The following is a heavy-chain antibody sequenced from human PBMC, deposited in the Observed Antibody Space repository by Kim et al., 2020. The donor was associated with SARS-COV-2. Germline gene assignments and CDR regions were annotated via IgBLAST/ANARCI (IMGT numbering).Heavy chain of an antibody. D-gene: IGHD4-17*01. CDR3: AHSSDYGDYGCYYGMGV. V-gene: IGHV2-5*02. J-gene: IGHJ6*02. CDR2: IYWDDDK. CDR1: GFSLSTSGVG. Sequence: SGPTLVNPTQTLTLTCTFSGFSLSTSGVGVGWIRQPPGKALEWLALIYWDDDKRYSPSLKSRLTITKDTAKNQGVLTMTNMDPVDTATYYFAHSSDYGDYGCYYGMGVWGQGTTVTVSS.